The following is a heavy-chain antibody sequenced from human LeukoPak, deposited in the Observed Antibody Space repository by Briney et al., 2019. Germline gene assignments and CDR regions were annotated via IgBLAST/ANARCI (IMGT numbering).Heavy chain of an antibody. CDR3: ARDPRWVESGPNFDN. J-gene: IGHJ4*02. CDR1: GFTVSSNY. CDR2: IYSGGST. D-gene: IGHD3-10*01. V-gene: IGHV3-53*05. Sequence: GGSLRLSCAASGFTVSSNYMSWVRQAPGKGLGWVSVIYSGGSTYYADSVKGRFTISRDNSMNTLYLQMNSLRAEDSAVYYCARDPRWVESGPNFDNWGQGTLVTVSS.